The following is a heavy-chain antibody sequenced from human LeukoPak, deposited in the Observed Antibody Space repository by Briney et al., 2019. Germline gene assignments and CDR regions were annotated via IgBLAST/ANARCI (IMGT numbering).Heavy chain of an antibody. Sequence: GGSLRLSCAASGFTFRTYGMNRVRQAPGKGLEWVSYISSSSTTIFYADSVKGRFTISRDNAKNSLFLQMNGLRDEDTALYYCARERVIAAAGDGFDSWGQGTLVTVSS. D-gene: IGHD2-21*01. J-gene: IGHJ4*02. V-gene: IGHV3-48*02. CDR1: GFTFRTYG. CDR2: ISSSSTTI. CDR3: ARERVIAAAGDGFDS.